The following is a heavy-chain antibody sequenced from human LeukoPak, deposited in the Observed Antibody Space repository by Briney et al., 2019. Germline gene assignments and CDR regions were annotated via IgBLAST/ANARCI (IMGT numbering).Heavy chain of an antibody. J-gene: IGHJ6*03. CDR1: GFTFSSYS. CDR3: ARVRGMYYYMYV. Sequence: PGGSLRLSCAASGFTFSSYSMNWVRQAPGKGLEWVSSISSSSSYIYYADSVKGRFTISRDNAKNSLYLQMNSLRAEDTAVYYWARVRGMYYYMYVWGKGTTVTVSS. CDR2: ISSSSSYI. D-gene: IGHD6-13*01. V-gene: IGHV3-21*01.